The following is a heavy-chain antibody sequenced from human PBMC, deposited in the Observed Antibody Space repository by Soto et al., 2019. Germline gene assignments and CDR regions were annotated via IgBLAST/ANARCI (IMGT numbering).Heavy chain of an antibody. CDR1: GFTFSSYA. J-gene: IGHJ6*03. Sequence: GGSLRLSCAASGFTFSSYAMHWVRQAPGKGLEWVAVISYDGSNKYYADSVKGRFTISRDNSKNQFSLHLNSVTPEDTAVYYCAGTTSLQWYYMDVWDKGTTVTVSS. V-gene: IGHV3-30-3*01. CDR2: ISYDGSNK. D-gene: IGHD1-7*01. CDR3: AGTTSLQWYYMDV.